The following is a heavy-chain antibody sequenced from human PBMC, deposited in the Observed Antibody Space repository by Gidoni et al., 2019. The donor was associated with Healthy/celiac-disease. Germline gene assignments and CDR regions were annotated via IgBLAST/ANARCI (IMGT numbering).Heavy chain of an antibody. J-gene: IGHJ6*02. D-gene: IGHD3-9*01. CDR1: GGSISSGDYY. CDR3: ARAPDWDPRQNYYYYGMDV. CDR2: IYYSGST. V-gene: IGHV4-30-4*01. Sequence: QVQLQESGPGLVKPTQNLSLTCTVPGGSISSGDYYWSWIRQPPGKGLEWIGYIYYSGSTYYNPSRKSRVTISVDTSKNQFSLKLSSVTAADTAVYYCARAPDWDPRQNYYYYGMDVWGQGTTVTVSS.